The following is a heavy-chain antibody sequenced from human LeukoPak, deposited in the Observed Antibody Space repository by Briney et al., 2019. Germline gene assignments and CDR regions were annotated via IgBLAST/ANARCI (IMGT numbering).Heavy chain of an antibody. CDR2: INHSGST. Sequence: SETLSLTCAVYGGSFSGYYWSWIRQPPGKGLEWIGEINHSGSTNYNPSLKSRVTISVDTSKNQFSLKLSSVTAADTAVYYCARTYYYGSESYGRWGQGTLVTVSS. J-gene: IGHJ4*02. CDR1: GGSFSGYY. D-gene: IGHD3-10*01. CDR3: ARTYYYGSESYGR. V-gene: IGHV4-34*01.